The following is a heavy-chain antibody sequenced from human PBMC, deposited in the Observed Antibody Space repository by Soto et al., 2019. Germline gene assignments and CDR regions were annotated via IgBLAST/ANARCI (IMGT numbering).Heavy chain of an antibody. CDR3: AKDLPLFGFLTYYYDGSGYYRLFDY. D-gene: IGHD3-22*01. V-gene: IGHV3-30*18. CDR1: GFTFSTFG. CDR2: ISSDGRNT. Sequence: QVQLVESGGNMVQPGRSLGLSCAASGFTFSTFGMHWVRQAPGKGLEWVAVISSDGRNTYYADPVKGRFTISRDNSKNTLYLQMNSLRAEDTAVYYCAKDLPLFGFLTYYYDGSGYYRLFDYWGPGTLVTVSS. J-gene: IGHJ4*02.